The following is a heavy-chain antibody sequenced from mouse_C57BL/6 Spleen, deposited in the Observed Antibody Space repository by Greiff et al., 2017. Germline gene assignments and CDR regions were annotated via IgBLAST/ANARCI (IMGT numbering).Heavy chain of an antibody. D-gene: IGHD4-1*01. V-gene: IGHV1-7*01. J-gene: IGHJ3*01. CDR2: INPSSGYT. CDR1: GYTFTSYW. Sequence: VQLQQSGAELATPGASVKLSCKASGYTFTSYWMHWVKQRPGQGLEWIGYINPSSGYTKYNQKFKDKATLTADKSSITAYMQLCSLTYEDSAVYDCARYWDVLWLAYWGQVTLVTVSA. CDR3: ARYWDVLWLAY.